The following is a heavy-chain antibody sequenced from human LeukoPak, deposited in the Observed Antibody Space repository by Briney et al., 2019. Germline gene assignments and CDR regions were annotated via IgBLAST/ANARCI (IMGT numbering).Heavy chain of an antibody. J-gene: IGHJ5*02. CDR1: GGSFSGYY. D-gene: IGHD6-13*01. Sequence: SETLSLTCAVYGGSFSGYYWSWIRQPPGKGLEWIGEINHSGSTNYNPSLKSRVTISVDTSKNQFSLKLSSASAADTAVYYCARAVVRAAAGTGWFDPWGQGTLVTVSS. CDR3: ARAVVRAAAGTGWFDP. CDR2: INHSGST. V-gene: IGHV4-34*01.